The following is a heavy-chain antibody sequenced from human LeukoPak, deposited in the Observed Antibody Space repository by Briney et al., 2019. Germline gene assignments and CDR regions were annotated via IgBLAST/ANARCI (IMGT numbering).Heavy chain of an antibody. Sequence: PGGSLRLSCAASGFTFSSYAMSWVRQAPGKGLEWVSAISGSGGSTYYADSVKGRFTISRDNSKNTLYLQMNSLRAEDTAVYYCAKHGDNVWGSFRFGLDYWGQGTLVTVSS. D-gene: IGHD3-16*02. CDR1: GFTFSSYA. CDR3: AKHGDNVWGSFRFGLDY. CDR2: ISGSGGST. V-gene: IGHV3-23*01. J-gene: IGHJ4*02.